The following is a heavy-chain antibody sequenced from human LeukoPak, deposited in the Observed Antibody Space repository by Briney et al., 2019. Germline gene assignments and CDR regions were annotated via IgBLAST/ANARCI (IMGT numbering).Heavy chain of an antibody. CDR2: IYDSGST. D-gene: IGHD4-17*01. Sequence: SSETLSLTCTVSGGSISSYYWSWIRQPPGKGLEWIGYIYDSGSTNYNPSLKSRVTTSVDTSKNQFSQKLSSVTAADTAVYYCARGSDYGYYYYYYGMDVWGQGTTVTVSS. CDR1: GGSISSYY. CDR3: ARGSDYGYYYYYYGMDV. J-gene: IGHJ6*02. V-gene: IGHV4-59*01.